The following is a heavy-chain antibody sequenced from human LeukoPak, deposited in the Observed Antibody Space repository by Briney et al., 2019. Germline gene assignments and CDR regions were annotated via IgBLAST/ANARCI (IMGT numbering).Heavy chain of an antibody. D-gene: IGHD3-3*01. Sequence: ASVKVSCKASGYTFAGYYMHWVRPAPGQGLEWMGWINPNSGGTNYAQKFQGRVTMTRDTSISTAYMELSRLRSDDTAVYYCARLLLGPYYDFWSGYLSNWFDPWGQGTLVTVPS. CDR3: ARLLLGPYYDFWSGYLSNWFDP. V-gene: IGHV1-2*02. CDR1: GYTFAGYY. CDR2: INPNSGGT. J-gene: IGHJ5*02.